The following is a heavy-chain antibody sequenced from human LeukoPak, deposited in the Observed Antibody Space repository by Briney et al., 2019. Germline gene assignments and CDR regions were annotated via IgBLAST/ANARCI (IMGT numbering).Heavy chain of an antibody. J-gene: IGHJ6*02. CDR2: ITGDDTST. D-gene: IGHD2-2*01. Sequence: GGSLRLSCAASGFTFDDYAMHWVRQAPGRGLEWVSQITGDDTSTYYADSVKGRFTISRDNSKNSLYLQMNSLTPEDTALYYCAKDGGYCSSTSCYRGPKYFFYGMDVWGQGTTVTVSS. CDR3: AKDGGYCSSTSCYRGPKYFFYGMDV. CDR1: GFTFDDYA. V-gene: IGHV3-43*02.